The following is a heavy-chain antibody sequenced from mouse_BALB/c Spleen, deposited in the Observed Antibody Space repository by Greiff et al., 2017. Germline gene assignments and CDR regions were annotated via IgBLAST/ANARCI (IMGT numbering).Heavy chain of an antibody. CDR3: ARLPDMITTPWFAY. D-gene: IGHD2-4*01. CDR1: GYTFTSYT. CDR2: INPSSGYT. J-gene: IGHJ3*01. Sequence: VQRVESGAELARPGASVKMSCKASGYTFTSYTMHWVKQRPGQGLEWIGYINPSSGYTNYNQKFKDKATLTADKSSSTAYMQLSSLTSEDSAVYYCARLPDMITTPWFAYWGQGTLVTVSA. V-gene: IGHV1-4*01.